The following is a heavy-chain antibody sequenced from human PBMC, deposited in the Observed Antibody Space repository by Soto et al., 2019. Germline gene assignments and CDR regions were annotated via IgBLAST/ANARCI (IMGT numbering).Heavy chain of an antibody. D-gene: IGHD3-3*01. V-gene: IGHV4-34*01. CDR1: GGSFSGYY. J-gene: IGHJ6*02. CDR2: INHSGST. Sequence: SETLSLTCAVYGGSFSGYYWSWIRQPPGKGLEWIGEINHSGSTNYNPSLKSRVTISVDTSKNQFSLKLSSVTAADTAVYYCARAVITFLGVVIAPYYYYGRDVWGQGTTATVSS. CDR3: ARAVITFLGVVIAPYYYYGRDV.